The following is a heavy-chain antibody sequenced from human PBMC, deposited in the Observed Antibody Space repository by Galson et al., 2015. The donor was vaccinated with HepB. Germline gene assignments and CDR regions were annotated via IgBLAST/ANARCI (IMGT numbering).Heavy chain of an antibody. J-gene: IGHJ6*03. D-gene: IGHD2-2*01. CDR3: ARGGYCSSTSCNIGYYYYYMDV. V-gene: IGHV3-20*01. Sequence: SLRLSCAASGFTFDDYGMSWVRQAPGKGLEWVSGINWNGGSTGYADSVKGRFTISRDNAKNSLYLQMNSLRAEDTALYHCARGGYCSSTSCNIGYYYYYMDVWGKGTTVTVSS. CDR1: GFTFDDYG. CDR2: INWNGGST.